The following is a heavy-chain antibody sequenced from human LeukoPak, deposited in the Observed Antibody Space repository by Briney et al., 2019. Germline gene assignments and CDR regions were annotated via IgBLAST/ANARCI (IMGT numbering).Heavy chain of an antibody. V-gene: IGHV3-30-3*01. CDR1: GFTFSSYA. J-gene: IGHJ4*02. D-gene: IGHD3-10*01. Sequence: PGGSLRLSCAASGFTFSSYAMHWVRQAPGKGLEWVAVISYDGSNQYYADSVKGRFTISRDNSKNTLYLQMNSLRAEDTAVYYCARCPTYYYGSGSPAPFDYWGQGTLVTVSS. CDR3: ARCPTYYYGSGSPAPFDY. CDR2: ISYDGSNQ.